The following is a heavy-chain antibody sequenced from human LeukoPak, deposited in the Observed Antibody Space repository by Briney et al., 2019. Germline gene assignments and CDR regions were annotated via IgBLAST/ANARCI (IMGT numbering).Heavy chain of an antibody. CDR1: GFTFDDYA. Sequence: GGSLRLSCAASGFTFDDYAMHWVRQAPGKGLEWVSGISWNSGSIGYADSVKGRFTISRDNAKNSLYLQMNSLRAEDTALYYCARDRAHYYDSSGYSRDAFDIWGQGTMVTVSS. D-gene: IGHD3-22*01. J-gene: IGHJ3*02. CDR3: ARDRAHYYDSSGYSRDAFDI. V-gene: IGHV3-9*01. CDR2: ISWNSGSI.